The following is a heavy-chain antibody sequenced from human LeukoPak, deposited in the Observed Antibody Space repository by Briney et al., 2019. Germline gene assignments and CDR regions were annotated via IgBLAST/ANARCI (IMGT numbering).Heavy chain of an antibody. CDR2: SNSDGSST. D-gene: IGHD3-10*01. J-gene: IGHJ4*02. CDR3: ARDRYYGSGSYWFDY. Sequence: PGGSLRLSCVASGFTFSSYWMHWVRQAPGKGLVWVSRSNSDGSSTVYADSVEGRFTISRDNAKNTLYLQMNSLRAEDTAVYYCARDRYYGSGSYWFDYWGQGTLVTVSS. V-gene: IGHV3-74*01. CDR1: GFTFSSYW.